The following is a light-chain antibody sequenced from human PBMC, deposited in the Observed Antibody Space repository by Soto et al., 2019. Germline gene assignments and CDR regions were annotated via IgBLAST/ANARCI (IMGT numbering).Light chain of an antibody. J-gene: IGKJ4*01. CDR1: HSVSSR. CDR2: GAS. CDR3: QHYTNWPLT. Sequence: EIVMTQSPATLSVSPGERATLSCRASHSVSSRLAWYQQKPGQAPRLLIYGASTRATGLPARFSGSGSGTEFTLTISSLQAEEFAVDYCQHYTNWPLTFGGGTKVEIK. V-gene: IGKV3-15*01.